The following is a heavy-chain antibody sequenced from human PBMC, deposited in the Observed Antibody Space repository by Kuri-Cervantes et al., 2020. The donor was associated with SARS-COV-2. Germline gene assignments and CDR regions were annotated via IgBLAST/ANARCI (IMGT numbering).Heavy chain of an antibody. Sequence: SVKVSCKASGGTFSSYAISWVRQAPGQGLEWMGGIIPIFGTANYAQKFQGRVTITADESTSTAYMELSSLRSEDTAVYYCARIPYGDSPNLYYFDYWGQGTRVTVSS. J-gene: IGHJ4*02. V-gene: IGHV1-69*13. D-gene: IGHD4-17*01. CDR3: ARIPYGDSPNLYYFDY. CDR1: GGTFSSYA. CDR2: IIPIFGTA.